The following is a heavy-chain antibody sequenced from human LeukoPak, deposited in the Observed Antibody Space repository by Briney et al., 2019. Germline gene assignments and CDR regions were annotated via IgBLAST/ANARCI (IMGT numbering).Heavy chain of an antibody. CDR1: GYTLTELS. J-gene: IGHJ4*02. Sequence: ASVTVSCKVSGYTLTELSMHWVRQAPGKGLEWTGGFDPEDGETIYAQKFQGRVTMTEDTSTDTAYMELSSLRSEDTAVYYCATVVWRLYYGSGSYPDYWGQGTLVTVSS. CDR3: ATVVWRLYYGSGSYPDY. CDR2: FDPEDGET. V-gene: IGHV1-24*01. D-gene: IGHD3-10*01.